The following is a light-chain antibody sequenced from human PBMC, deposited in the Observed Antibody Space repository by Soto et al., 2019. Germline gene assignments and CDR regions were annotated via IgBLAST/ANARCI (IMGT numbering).Light chain of an antibody. J-gene: IGLJ2*01. Sequence: QSALTQPPSASGSPGQSVTISCTGTSSDVAGSDYVSWYQQRPGKAPKLIIYEVTKRPAGVPDRFSGSKSGNTASLTVSGLQADDESYYYCSSFARGDNPHVLFGGGTKLTVL. V-gene: IGLV2-8*01. CDR1: SSDVAGSDY. CDR3: SSFARGDNPHVL. CDR2: EVT.